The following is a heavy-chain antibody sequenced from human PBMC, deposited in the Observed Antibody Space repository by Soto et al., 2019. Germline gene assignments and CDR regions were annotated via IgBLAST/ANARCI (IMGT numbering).Heavy chain of an antibody. CDR2: IYYTGRT. CDR1: GGSTSSRSCY. Sequence: TSETRSLTCSVSGGSTSSRSCYWGWIRQPPGKGLEWIGTIYYTGRTYYNPSLKSRVTISVDTSKNQFSLKLSSVTAADTAVYYCARHLFHYDSSDYKTFSGMDVWGPGTTVTVSS. J-gene: IGHJ6*02. V-gene: IGHV4-39*01. D-gene: IGHD3-22*01. CDR3: ARHLFHYDSSDYKTFSGMDV.